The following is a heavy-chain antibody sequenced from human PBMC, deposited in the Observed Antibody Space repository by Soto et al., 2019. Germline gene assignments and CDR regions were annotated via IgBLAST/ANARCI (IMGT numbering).Heavy chain of an antibody. CDR2: INPSGGST. CDR3: ARAIAVAGTYGGYYYYGMDV. J-gene: IGHJ6*02. Sequence: ASVKVSCKASGYTFTSYYMHWVRQAPGQGLEWMGIINPSGGSTSYAQKFQGRVTMTRDTSTSTVYMELSSLRSEDTAVYYCARAIAVAGTYGGYYYYGMDVWGQGTTVTVS. CDR1: GYTFTSYY. V-gene: IGHV1-46*01. D-gene: IGHD6-19*01.